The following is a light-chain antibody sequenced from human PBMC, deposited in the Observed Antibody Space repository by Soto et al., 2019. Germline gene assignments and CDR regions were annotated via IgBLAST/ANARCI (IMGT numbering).Light chain of an antibody. CDR3: PSYSGSSSSYV. Sequence: QSALTQPASVSGCPGQSITISCSGTSSDVGGYNYVSWYQQNPGKAPKLMIYEVTNRPSGVSSRFSGSNSGNTAYLTMSGLQAEDEADYCCPSYSGSSSSYVVGTGTKVTVL. V-gene: IGLV2-14*01. J-gene: IGLJ1*01. CDR1: SSDVGGYNY. CDR2: EVT.